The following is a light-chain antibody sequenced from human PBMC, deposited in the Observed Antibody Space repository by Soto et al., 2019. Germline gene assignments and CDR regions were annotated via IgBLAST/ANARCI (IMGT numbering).Light chain of an antibody. CDR1: NSNIGRNP. CDR3: STWDASLNDVV. Sequence: QSVLTQPPSAAGTPGQRVSISCSGTNSNIGRNPVMWYQQMPGTAPRLIIYNIGQRPSGVPDRFSGSQSGTSASLAISGLQSEDESDYFCSTWDASLNDVVFGGGTKVTVL. V-gene: IGLV1-44*01. J-gene: IGLJ2*01. CDR2: NIG.